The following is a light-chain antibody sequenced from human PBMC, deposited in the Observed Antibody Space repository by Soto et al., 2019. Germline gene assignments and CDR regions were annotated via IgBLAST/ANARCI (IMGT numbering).Light chain of an antibody. V-gene: IGKV3-15*01. CDR1: QTISSY. CDR3: HQYKNWPWT. J-gene: IGKJ1*01. Sequence: IVLTQSPRTLSLSPGERATLSCRASQTISSYLAWYQQIPGQAPRLLIHGASTGAIGVPDRFSGSGSGTEFTLTISTLQSEDSAVYYCHQYKNWPWTFGQGTKVDIK. CDR2: GAS.